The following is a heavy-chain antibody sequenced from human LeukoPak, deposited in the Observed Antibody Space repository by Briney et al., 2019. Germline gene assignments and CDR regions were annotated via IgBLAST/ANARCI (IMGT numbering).Heavy chain of an antibody. V-gene: IGHV1-18*01. CDR2: ISAYNGNT. J-gene: IGHJ4*02. Sequence: GASVKVSCKASGYTFTSYGISWVRQAPGQGLEWMGWISAYNGNTNYAQKLQGRVTMTTDTSTSTAYMELRSLRSDDTAVYYCATGEEGCSTSCYNYWGQGTLVTVSS. CDR3: ATGEEGCSTSCYNY. D-gene: IGHD2-2*02. CDR1: GYTFTSYG.